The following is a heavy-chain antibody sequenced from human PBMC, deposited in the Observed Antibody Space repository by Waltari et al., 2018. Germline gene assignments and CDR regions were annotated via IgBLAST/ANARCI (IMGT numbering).Heavy chain of an antibody. CDR2: VRGDGKS. CDR3: ARDRGRGLYLDT. V-gene: IGHV4-4*02. J-gene: IGHJ4*02. D-gene: IGHD1-26*01. Sequence: QLQLQESGPGLVKPSGTLSLTCDVSGDSMSSTDCWSWVRQSPQRGLEWVGQVRGDGKSNYDPSFASRVTISLDTSKNQFSLNLSFATAADTAMYYCARDRGRGLYLDTWGPGTPVTVSP. CDR1: GDSMSSTDC.